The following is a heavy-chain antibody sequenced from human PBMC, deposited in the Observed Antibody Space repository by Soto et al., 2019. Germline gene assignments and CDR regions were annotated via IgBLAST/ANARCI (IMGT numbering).Heavy chain of an antibody. Sequence: LRLSCAASGFTFSTYGMHWVRQAPGKGLEWVAVIWYDGSKIYYADSVKGRFTISRDNSKSTLYLQMNSLRAEDTAVYYCARPLEQHQLGFGMDVWGQGSPVTVSS. CDR3: ARPLEQHQLGFGMDV. V-gene: IGHV3-33*01. J-gene: IGHJ6*01. CDR1: GFTFSTYG. CDR2: IWYDGSKI. D-gene: IGHD6-13*01.